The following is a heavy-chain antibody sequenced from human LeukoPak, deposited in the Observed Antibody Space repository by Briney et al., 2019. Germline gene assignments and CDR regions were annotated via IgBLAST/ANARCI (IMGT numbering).Heavy chain of an antibody. Sequence: PSETLSLTCTVSGGSISSSSYYWGWIRQPPGKGLEWIGSIYYSGSTYYNSSLKSRVTISVDTPKNQFSLKLSSVTAADTAVCYCARLRPNSSGWLDYWGQGTLVTVSS. D-gene: IGHD6-19*01. J-gene: IGHJ4*02. CDR1: GGSISSSSYY. CDR2: IYYSGST. V-gene: IGHV4-39*01. CDR3: ARLRPNSSGWLDY.